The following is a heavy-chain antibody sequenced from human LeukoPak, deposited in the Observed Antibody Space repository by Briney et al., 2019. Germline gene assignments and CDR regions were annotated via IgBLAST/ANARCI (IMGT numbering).Heavy chain of an antibody. CDR1: GYTFTDYY. CDR2: ISPNSGGT. V-gene: IGHV1-2*02. D-gene: IGHD5-18*01. J-gene: IGHJ4*02. Sequence: ASVKVSCKASGYTFTDYYIHWVRQAPGQGLEWMGWISPNSGGTNYAQKFQGRVTMTRDTSISTAYLELSSLRSDDTAVYYCARGGAYTYGYYWGQGTLVTVSS. CDR3: ARGGAYTYGYY.